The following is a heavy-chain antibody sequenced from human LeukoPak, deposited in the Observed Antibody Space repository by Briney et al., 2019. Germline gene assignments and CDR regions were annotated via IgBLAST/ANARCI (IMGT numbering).Heavy chain of an antibody. CDR2: IKQDGSEK. J-gene: IGHJ4*02. CDR1: GFTFSSYW. Sequence: GGSLRLSCAASGFTFSSYWMSWVRQAPGKGLEWVANIKQDGSEKYYVDSVKGRFIISRDNAKNSLYLQMNSLRAEDTAVYYCARDRTYYDSSGYYYPSTYYFDYWGQGTLVTVSS. V-gene: IGHV3-7*01. CDR3: ARDRTYYDSSGYYYPSTYYFDY. D-gene: IGHD3-22*01.